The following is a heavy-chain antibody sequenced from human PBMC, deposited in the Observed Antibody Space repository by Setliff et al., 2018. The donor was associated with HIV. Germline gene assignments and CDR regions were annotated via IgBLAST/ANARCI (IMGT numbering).Heavy chain of an antibody. J-gene: IGHJ3*02. CDR1: GDSIGRGNYF. D-gene: IGHD4-17*01. Sequence: PSETLSLTCTVSGDSIGRGNYFWTWIRQPAGKGLEWIGRIYTSGSTNYNPSLKSRVTMSVDTSKNQFSLKLSSVTAADTAVYYCATLRRDHDSYGEYRDDVFDIWGQGTMVTVSS. CDR2: IYTSGST. CDR3: ATLRRDHDSYGEYRDDVFDI. V-gene: IGHV4-61*02.